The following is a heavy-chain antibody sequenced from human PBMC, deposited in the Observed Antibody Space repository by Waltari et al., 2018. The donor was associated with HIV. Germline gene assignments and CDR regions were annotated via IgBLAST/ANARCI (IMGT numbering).Heavy chain of an antibody. D-gene: IGHD3-10*01. CDR3: ARGGFYGSGSKVN. CDR1: GSPFSTYG. Sequence: EVQLVESGGAWVQPGGSLILPWQASGSPFSTYGWGGAGRAPGKGLEWVANIKQDGSEKYYVDSVNGRFTISRDNAENSLYLQMNSLRAEDTAVYYCARGGFYGSGSKVNWGQGTLVTVSS. CDR2: IKQDGSEK. V-gene: IGHV3-7*04. J-gene: IGHJ4*02.